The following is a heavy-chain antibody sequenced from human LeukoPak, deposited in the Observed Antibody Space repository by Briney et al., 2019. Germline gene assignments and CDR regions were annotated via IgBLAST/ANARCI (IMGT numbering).Heavy chain of an antibody. D-gene: IGHD6-19*01. Sequence: ASVKVSCKASGYTFTNYHVHWVRQAPGQGLQWMGIINPNGGSTSYAQKFQGRVTITADESTSTTHMELRSLRSDDAAVYYCAREGHTSSRGWFVPWGQGTLVTVSS. CDR3: AREGHTSSRGWFVP. CDR1: GYTFTNYH. V-gene: IGHV1-46*01. J-gene: IGHJ5*02. CDR2: INPNGGST.